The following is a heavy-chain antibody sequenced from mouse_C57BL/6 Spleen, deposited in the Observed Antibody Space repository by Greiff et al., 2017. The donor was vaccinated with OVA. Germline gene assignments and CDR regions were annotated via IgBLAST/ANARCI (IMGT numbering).Heavy chain of an antibody. CDR2: INPSSGYT. Sequence: VQLQESGAELARPGASVKMSCKASGYTFTSYTMHWVKQRPGQGLEWIGDINPSSGYTKYNQKFKDKATLTADKSSSTAYMQLSSLTSEDAAVYYGARDYSYAMDYWGQGTSVTVSA. J-gene: IGHJ4*01. CDR3: ARDYSYAMDY. D-gene: IGHD1-1*01. CDR1: GYTFTSYT. V-gene: IGHV1-4*01.